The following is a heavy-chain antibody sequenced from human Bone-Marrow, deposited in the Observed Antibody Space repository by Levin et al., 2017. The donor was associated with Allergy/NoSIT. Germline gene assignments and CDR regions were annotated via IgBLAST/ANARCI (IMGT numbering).Heavy chain of an antibody. Sequence: GGSLRLSCAASGFTFSGYAMNWVRQAPGGGLEWVSGITGSGATTYYADSVKGRFTISRDNSRYTLYLQMNNLRAEDTAIYYCAKSPNSGTYVYFDYWGQGTLVPVSS. CDR2: ITGSGATT. J-gene: IGHJ4*02. V-gene: IGHV3-23*01. D-gene: IGHD1-26*01. CDR3: AKSPNSGTYVYFDY. CDR1: GFTFSGYA.